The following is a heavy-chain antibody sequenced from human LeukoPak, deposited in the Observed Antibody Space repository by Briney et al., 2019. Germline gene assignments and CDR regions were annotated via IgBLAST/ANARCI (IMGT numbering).Heavy chain of an antibody. D-gene: IGHD3-3*01. V-gene: IGHV4-4*07. CDR2: TYIDGNT. CDR1: GASINNYY. J-gene: IGHJ4*02. CDR3: ATDFWSGHDW. Sequence: PSETLSLTCSVSGASINNYYWSWIRQPAGKGLEWIGRTYIDGNTNYTPSLKSRVTISLDKSRNEVSLKLTSVTAADTAVYYCATDFWSGHDWWGQGILVTASS.